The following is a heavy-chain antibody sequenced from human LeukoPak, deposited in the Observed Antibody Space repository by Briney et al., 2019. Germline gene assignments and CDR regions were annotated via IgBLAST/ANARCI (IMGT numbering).Heavy chain of an antibody. CDR3: ARDYYYGSGSYLK. V-gene: IGHV3-7*01. CDR2: IKPDGSEK. D-gene: IGHD3-10*01. Sequence: GGSLRLSCAASGFTFTNYWMSWVRQAPGKGLEWVANIKPDGSEKYYVDSVKGRFTISRDNAKNSLYLRMNSLRAEDTAVYYCARDYYYGSGSYLKWGQGTLVTVSS. J-gene: IGHJ4*02. CDR1: GFTFTNYW.